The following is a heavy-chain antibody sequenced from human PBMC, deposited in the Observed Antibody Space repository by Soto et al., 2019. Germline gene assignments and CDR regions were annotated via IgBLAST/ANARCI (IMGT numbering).Heavy chain of an antibody. Sequence: TSETLSLTCTVSGGSISSSSYYWGWIRQPPGKGLEWIGSIYYSGSTYYNPSLKSRVTISVDTSKNQFSLKLSSVTAADTAVYYCASGWRLLRFLEWFLDPPNYWGQGTLVTVSS. J-gene: IGHJ4*02. CDR3: ASGWRLLRFLEWFLDPPNY. D-gene: IGHD3-3*01. CDR1: GGSISSSSYY. CDR2: IYYSGST. V-gene: IGHV4-39*01.